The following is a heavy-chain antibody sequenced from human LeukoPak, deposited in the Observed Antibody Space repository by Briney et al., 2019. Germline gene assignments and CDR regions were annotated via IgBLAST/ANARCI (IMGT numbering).Heavy chain of an antibody. J-gene: IGHJ5*02. CDR3: ARRYGDYGYGWFDP. CDR1: GGSISSASYY. D-gene: IGHD4-17*01. Sequence: SQTLSLTCTVSGGSISSASYYSSWIRQPAGKGLEWIGRIYTSGSTNYNPSLKSRVTISIDTSKNQFSLKLSSVTAADTAVYYCARRYGDYGYGWFDPWGQGTLVTVSS. CDR2: IYTSGST. V-gene: IGHV4-61*02.